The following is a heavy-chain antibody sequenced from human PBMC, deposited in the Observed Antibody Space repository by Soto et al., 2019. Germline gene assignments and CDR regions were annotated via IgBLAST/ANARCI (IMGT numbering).Heavy chain of an antibody. J-gene: IGHJ4*02. CDR2: IKQDGSEK. V-gene: IGHV3-7*04. CDR1: GFTFSSYW. Sequence: GGSLRLSCAASGFTFSSYWMSWVRQAPGKGLEWVANIKQDGSEKYYVDSVKGRFTISRDNAKNSLYLQMNNLRAEDTAVYYCARGLLLWFGESPYYFDYWGQGTLVTVSS. D-gene: IGHD3-10*01. CDR3: ARGLLLWFGESPYYFDY.